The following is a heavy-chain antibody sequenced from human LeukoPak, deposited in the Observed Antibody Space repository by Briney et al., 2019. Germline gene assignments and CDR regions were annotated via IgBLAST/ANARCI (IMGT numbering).Heavy chain of an antibody. D-gene: IGHD5-12*01. CDR1: GFTFSRYW. V-gene: IGHV3-74*03. Sequence: GGSLRLSCAASGFTFSRYWMHWVRQAPGKGLMWVSRISPDGSTTLYADSVKGRFTISRDNSKNTLYLQMNSLRAEDTAVYYCAKGRLRSPNWFDPWGQGTLVTVSS. CDR2: ISPDGSTT. J-gene: IGHJ5*02. CDR3: AKGRLRSPNWFDP.